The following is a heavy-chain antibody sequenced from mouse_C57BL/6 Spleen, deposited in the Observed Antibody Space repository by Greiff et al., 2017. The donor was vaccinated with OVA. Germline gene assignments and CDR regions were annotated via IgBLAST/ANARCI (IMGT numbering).Heavy chain of an antibody. CDR3: ARLDYGSLDY. V-gene: IGHV1-82*01. CDR1: GYAFSSSW. J-gene: IGHJ2*01. Sequence: LVESGPELVKPGASVKISCKASGYAFSSSWMNWVKQRPGKGLEWIGRIYPGDGDTNYNGKFKGKATLTADKSSSTAYMQLSSLTSEDSAVYFCARLDYGSLDYWGQGTTLTVSS. D-gene: IGHD1-1*01. CDR2: IYPGDGDT.